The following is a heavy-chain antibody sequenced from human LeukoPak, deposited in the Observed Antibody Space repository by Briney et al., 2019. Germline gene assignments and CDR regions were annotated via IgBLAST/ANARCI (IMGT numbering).Heavy chain of an antibody. Sequence: SVKVSCKASGGTFSSYAISWVRQAPGQGLEWMGGIIPIFGTANYAQKFQGRVTITTDESTSTAYMELSSLRSEDTAVYYCARGAWCSGGSCYSELNYYYYMDVWAKGPRSPSP. V-gene: IGHV1-69*05. J-gene: IGHJ6*03. CDR1: GGTFSSYA. CDR3: ARGAWCSGGSCYSELNYYYYMDV. CDR2: IIPIFGTA. D-gene: IGHD2-15*01.